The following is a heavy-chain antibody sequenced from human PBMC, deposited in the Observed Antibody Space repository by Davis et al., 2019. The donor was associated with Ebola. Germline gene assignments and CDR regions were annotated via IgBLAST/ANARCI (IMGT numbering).Heavy chain of an antibody. J-gene: IGHJ3*02. CDR2: INPNSGGT. CDR3: ARPVWFGELLAAFDI. D-gene: IGHD3-10*01. V-gene: IGHV1-2*02. CDR1: GYTFTGYY. Sequence: ASVTVSCTASGYTFTGYYMHWVRQAPGQGLEWMGWINPNSGGTNYAQKFQGRVTMTRDTSISTAYMELSRLRSDDTAVYYCARPVWFGELLAAFDIWGQGTMVTVSS.